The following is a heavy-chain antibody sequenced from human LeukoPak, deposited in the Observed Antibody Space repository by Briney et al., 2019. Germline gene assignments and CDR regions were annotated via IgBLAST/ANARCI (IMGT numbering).Heavy chain of an antibody. CDR2: INHSGST. Sequence: PSETLSLTCAVYGGSFSGYYWSWIRQPPGKGLEWIGEINHSGSTNYNPSLKSRVTISVDTSKNQFSLKLSSVTAADTAVYYCARGRGWYDYVWGSYRLFDYWGQGTLVTVSS. J-gene: IGHJ4*02. V-gene: IGHV4-34*01. CDR3: ARGRGWYDYVWGSYRLFDY. CDR1: GGSFSGYY. D-gene: IGHD3-16*02.